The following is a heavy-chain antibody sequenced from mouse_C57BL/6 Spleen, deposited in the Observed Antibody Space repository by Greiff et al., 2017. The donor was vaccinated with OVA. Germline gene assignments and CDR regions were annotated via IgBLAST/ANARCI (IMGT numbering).Heavy chain of an antibody. CDR1: GYTFTSYW. Sequence: QVQLQQPGAELVKPGASVKLSCKASGYTFTSYWMHWVQQSPGQGLEWIGMIHPNSGSTNYNEKFKSKATLTVDKSSSTAYMQLSSLTSEDSAVYNCARSHVSSYGAMDDWGQGTSVTVSS. J-gene: IGHJ4*01. CDR2: IHPNSGST. D-gene: IGHD1-1*01. V-gene: IGHV1-64*01. CDR3: ARSHVSSYGAMDD.